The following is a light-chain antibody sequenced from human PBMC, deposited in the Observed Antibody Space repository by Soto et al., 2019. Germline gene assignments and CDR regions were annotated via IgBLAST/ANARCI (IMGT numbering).Light chain of an antibody. V-gene: IGLV1-51*01. CDR1: SSNIESNF. Sequence: QSALTQPPSVSAAPGQKVIIPCSGSSSNIESNFVSWYQQLPGTAPKLLIFDNYKRPSGIPDRFSGSKSGTSATLGITGLQTGDEADDYCVAWDTSLTTTVLFGGGTKLTVL. J-gene: IGLJ2*01. CDR3: VAWDTSLTTTVL. CDR2: DNY.